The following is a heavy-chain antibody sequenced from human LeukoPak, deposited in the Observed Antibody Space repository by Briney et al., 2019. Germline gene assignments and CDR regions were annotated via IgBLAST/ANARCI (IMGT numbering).Heavy chain of an antibody. J-gene: IGHJ6*02. V-gene: IGHV4-38-2*02. CDR3: ARDLMSNYYDSSGVDYYYGMDV. D-gene: IGHD3-22*01. Sequence: SETLSLTCTVSGCSISSGYYWGWIRQPPGKGLEWIGSIYHSGSTYYNPSLKSRVTISVDTSKNQFSLKLSSVTAADTAVYYCARDLMSNYYDSSGVDYYYGMDVWGQGTTVTVSS. CDR1: GCSISSGYY. CDR2: IYHSGST.